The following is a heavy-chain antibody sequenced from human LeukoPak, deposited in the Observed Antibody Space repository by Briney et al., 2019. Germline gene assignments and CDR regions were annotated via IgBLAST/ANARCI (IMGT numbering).Heavy chain of an antibody. CDR3: ARDAVMTTVTTRPLESWFDP. D-gene: IGHD4-17*01. CDR2: INAGNGNT. CDR1: GYTFTSYA. J-gene: IGHJ5*02. Sequence: ASVKVSCKASGYTFTSYAMHWVRQAPGQRLEWMGWINAGNGNTKYSQKFQGRVTIIRDTSASTAYMELSSLRSEDTAVYYCARDAVMTTVTTRPLESWFDPWGQGTLVTVSS. V-gene: IGHV1-3*01.